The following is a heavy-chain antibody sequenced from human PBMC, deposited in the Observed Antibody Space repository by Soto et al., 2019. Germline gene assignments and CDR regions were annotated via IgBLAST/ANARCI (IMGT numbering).Heavy chain of an antibody. V-gene: IGHV1-8*01. D-gene: IGHD2-2*01. CDR1: GYTFTSYD. CDR2: MNPNSGNT. CDR3: AIRRCRSTSCYLYYYYGMAV. J-gene: IGHJ6*02. Sequence: QVQLVQSGAEVKKPGASVKVSGNASGYTFTSYDINWVRQATGQGLEWMGWMNPNSGNTGYAQKFQGRVTMTRNTSISISYMELGSLRSEDTAVYYCAIRRCRSTSCYLYYYYGMAVWCQGTTLTVSS.